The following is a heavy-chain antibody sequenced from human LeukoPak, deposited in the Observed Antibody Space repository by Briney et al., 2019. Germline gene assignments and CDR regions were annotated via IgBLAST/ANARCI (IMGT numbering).Heavy chain of an antibody. J-gene: IGHJ4*02. CDR1: GYTFTGYY. CDR3: ARDVYRYVPYYFDY. CDR2: INPNSGGT. D-gene: IGHD5-18*01. Sequence: ASVKVSCKASGYTFTGYYMHWVRQAPGQGVEGMGWINPNSGGTNYAQKFQGRVTLTRDTSISTTYMELSRLRSDDTAVYYCARDVYRYVPYYFDYWGQGTLVTVSS. V-gene: IGHV1-2*02.